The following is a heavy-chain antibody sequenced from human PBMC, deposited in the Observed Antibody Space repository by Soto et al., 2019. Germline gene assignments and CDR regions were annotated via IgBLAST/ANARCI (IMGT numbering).Heavy chain of an antibody. Sequence: GGSLRLSCAASGFTFSSYDMHWVRQATGKGLEWVSAIGTAGDTYYPGSVKGRFTISRENAKNSLYLQMNSLRAGDTAVYYCARGIAVAGTGNWFDPWGQGTLVTVSS. J-gene: IGHJ5*02. CDR1: GFTFSSYD. CDR2: IGTAGDT. D-gene: IGHD6-19*01. CDR3: ARGIAVAGTGNWFDP. V-gene: IGHV3-13*01.